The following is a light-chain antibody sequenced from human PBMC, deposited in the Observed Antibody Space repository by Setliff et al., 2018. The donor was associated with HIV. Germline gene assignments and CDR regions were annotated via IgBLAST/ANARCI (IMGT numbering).Light chain of an antibody. J-gene: IGLJ1*01. CDR1: SRDVGGGQNY. CDR2: EVT. CDR3: PSFTSSSTYV. V-gene: IGLV2-14*01. Sequence: QSVLTQPASVSGSPGQSITISCTGTSRDVGGGQNYVSWYQQYPGQAPKLMIYEVTKRPAGVSDRFSGSKSGNTASLIISGLQTEDEAEYYCPSFTSSSTYVFGIGTKVTV.